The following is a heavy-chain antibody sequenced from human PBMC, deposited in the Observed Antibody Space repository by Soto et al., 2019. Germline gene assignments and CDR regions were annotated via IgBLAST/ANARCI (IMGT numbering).Heavy chain of an antibody. Sequence: QVQLVESGGGVVQPGRSLRLSCAASGFTFSSYAMHWVRQAPGKGLEWVAVISYDGSNKYYADSVKGRFTISRDNSKNTLYLQMNSLRAEDTAMYYCARDLAGGSGSYLDYWGQGTLVTVSS. V-gene: IGHV3-30-3*01. J-gene: IGHJ4*02. CDR2: ISYDGSNK. CDR1: GFTFSSYA. CDR3: ARDLAGGSGSYLDY. D-gene: IGHD3-10*01.